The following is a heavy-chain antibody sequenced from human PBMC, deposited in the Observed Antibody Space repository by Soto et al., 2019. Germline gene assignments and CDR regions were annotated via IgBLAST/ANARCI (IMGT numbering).Heavy chain of an antibody. Sequence: GGSLRLSCAASGFTFSSFWMSWVRQAPGKGLEWVANIKTDGSETHYVDSVKGRFTISRDNPKTSLFPQMNSLRVEDTAVYFCTSDRYPRFYHGSGSYPYYWGQGTPVTVSS. CDR3: TSDRYPRFYHGSGSYPYY. CDR2: IKTDGSET. CDR1: GFTFSSFW. D-gene: IGHD3-10*01. J-gene: IGHJ4*02. V-gene: IGHV3-7*03.